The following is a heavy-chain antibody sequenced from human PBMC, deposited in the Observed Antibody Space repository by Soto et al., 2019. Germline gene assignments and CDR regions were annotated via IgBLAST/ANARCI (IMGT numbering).Heavy chain of an antibody. V-gene: IGHV3-23*01. CDR1: GFTFSSYA. CDR2: ISGSGGST. Sequence: EVQLLESGGGLVQPGGSLRLSCAASGFTFSSYAMSWVRQAPGKGLEWVSAISGSGGSTYYADSVKGRFTISRDNSKNTLYLELISLRAEDTAVYYCAKGGSTSRWPYYYGVAVWGQGTTVTVSS. D-gene: IGHD2-2*01. CDR3: AKGGSTSRWPYYYGVAV. J-gene: IGHJ6*02.